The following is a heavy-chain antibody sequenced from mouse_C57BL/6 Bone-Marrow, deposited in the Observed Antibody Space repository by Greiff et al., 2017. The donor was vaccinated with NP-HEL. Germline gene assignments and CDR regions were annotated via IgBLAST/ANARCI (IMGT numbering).Heavy chain of an antibody. CDR3: ARGSDYSLWYFDV. CDR2: IYPGSGST. J-gene: IGHJ1*03. D-gene: IGHD6-2*01. Sequence: VQLQQPGAELVKPGASVKMSCKASGYTFTSYWITWVKQRPGQGLEWIGDIYPGSGSTNYNEKFKSKATLTVDTSSSTAYMRLSSLTSEDSAVYCCARGSDYSLWYFDVWGTGTTVTVSS. CDR1: GYTFTSYW. V-gene: IGHV1-55*01.